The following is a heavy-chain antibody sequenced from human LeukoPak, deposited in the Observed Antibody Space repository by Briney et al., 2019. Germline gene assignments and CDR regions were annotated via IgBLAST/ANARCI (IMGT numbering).Heavy chain of an antibody. Sequence: SETLSLTCAVYGGSFSGYYWSWIRKPPGKGLEWNGEINQSGSTNYNPSLKSRVTISVDTSKNQFSLKLSSVTAADTAVYYCATSLLYYYGSGSYSLEYFQHWGQGTLVTVSS. CDR3: ATSLLYYYGSGSYSLEYFQH. CDR1: GGSFSGYY. CDR2: INQSGST. D-gene: IGHD3-10*01. V-gene: IGHV4-34*01. J-gene: IGHJ1*01.